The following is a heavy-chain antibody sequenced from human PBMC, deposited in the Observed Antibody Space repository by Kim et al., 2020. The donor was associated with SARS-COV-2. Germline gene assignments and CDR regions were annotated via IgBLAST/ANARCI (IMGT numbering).Heavy chain of an antibody. J-gene: IGHJ4*02. V-gene: IGHV3-23*01. Sequence: YADSVKGRFTVSRDNAKNTLYRQMDSLGAEDTALYYCAKDHESSGWPTFDYWGQGTLVTVSS. CDR3: AKDHESSGWPTFDY. D-gene: IGHD3-22*01.